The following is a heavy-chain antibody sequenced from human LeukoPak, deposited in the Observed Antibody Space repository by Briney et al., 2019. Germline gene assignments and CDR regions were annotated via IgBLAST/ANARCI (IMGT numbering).Heavy chain of an antibody. V-gene: IGHV4-34*01. D-gene: IGHD6-6*01. CDR2: INHSGST. J-gene: IGHJ6*02. Sequence: SETLSLTCAVYGGSFSGYYWSWIRQPPGKGLEWIGEINHSGSTNYNPSLKSRVTISVDTSKNQFSLKLSSVTAADTAVYYCARDSSSSGVGLRYYYYYGMDVWGQGTTVTVSS. CDR3: ARDSSSSGVGLRYYYYYGMDV. CDR1: GGSFSGYY.